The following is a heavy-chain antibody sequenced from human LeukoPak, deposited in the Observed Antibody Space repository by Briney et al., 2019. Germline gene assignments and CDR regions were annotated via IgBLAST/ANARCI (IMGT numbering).Heavy chain of an antibody. D-gene: IGHD1-7*01. CDR1: GYTFTSYD. CDR2: MNPNSGNT. Sequence: ASVKVSCKASGYTFTSYDINWVRQATGQGLEWMGWMNPNSGNTGYAQKFQGRVTMTRNTSISTAYMELSSLRSEDTAVYYCAREPPDNWNYAVYDAFDIWGQGTMVTVSS. V-gene: IGHV1-8*01. J-gene: IGHJ3*02. CDR3: AREPPDNWNYAVYDAFDI.